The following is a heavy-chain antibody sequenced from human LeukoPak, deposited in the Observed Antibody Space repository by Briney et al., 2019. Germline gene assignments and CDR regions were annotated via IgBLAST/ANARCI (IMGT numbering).Heavy chain of an antibody. CDR2: INPYSGDT. D-gene: IGHD6-13*01. Sequence: ASVKVSCKASGYTFTGYHIHWVREAPGQGLEWMGRINPYSGDTNFAQKFQDRVTMTTDTSITTAYMDLSSLTPDDTAVYFCARDQGSLTRSWYTGYWGQGTQVTVSS. J-gene: IGHJ4*02. CDR3: ARDQGSLTRSWYTGY. V-gene: IGHV1-2*06. CDR1: GYTFTGYH.